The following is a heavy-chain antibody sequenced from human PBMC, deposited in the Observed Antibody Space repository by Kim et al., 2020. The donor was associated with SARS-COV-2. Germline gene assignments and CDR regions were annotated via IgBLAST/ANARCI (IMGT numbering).Heavy chain of an antibody. J-gene: IGHJ4*02. CDR3: ARAHYSTNSPFFY. CDR2: ISGSNGAT. CDR1: GYTFSNYG. D-gene: IGHD2-8*01. Sequence: ASVKVSCKASGYTFSNYGISWVRLAPGQGFEWMGWISGSNGATKYAQKFQGRVTMTTDTSADTAYMELRSLRSDDTALYYCARAHYSTNSPFFYWGQGTL. V-gene: IGHV1-18*01.